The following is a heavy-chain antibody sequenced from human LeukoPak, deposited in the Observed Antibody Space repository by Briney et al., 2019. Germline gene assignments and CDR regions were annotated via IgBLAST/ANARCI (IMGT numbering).Heavy chain of an antibody. CDR3: ARHYESLWFGPSWFDP. CDR2: IYTSGST. Sequence: SQTLSLTCTVSGGSISSGSYYWSWIRQPAGKGLEWIGRIYTSGSTNYNPSLKSRVTVSVDTSKNQFSLKLSSVTAADTAVYYCARHYESLWFGPSWFDPWGQGTLVTVSS. J-gene: IGHJ5*02. CDR1: GGSISSGSYY. V-gene: IGHV4-61*02. D-gene: IGHD3-10*01.